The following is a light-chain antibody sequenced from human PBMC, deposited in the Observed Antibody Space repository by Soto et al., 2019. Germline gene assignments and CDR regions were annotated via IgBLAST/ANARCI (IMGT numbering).Light chain of an antibody. CDR2: AAA. CDR3: QQYGSFPIT. V-gene: IGKV3-20*01. J-gene: IGKJ5*01. Sequence: ENVLTQSPCTLSLSPGERATLSCRASQSVSSSFVAWYQQKPGQAPRLVIYAAASRATGIPERFSGSGSGTDFTLTISRLEPEDFAVYYCQQYGSFPITFGQGTRVEIK. CDR1: QSVSSSF.